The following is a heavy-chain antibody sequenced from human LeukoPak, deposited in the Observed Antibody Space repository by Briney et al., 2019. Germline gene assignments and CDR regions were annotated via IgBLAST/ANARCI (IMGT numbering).Heavy chain of an antibody. V-gene: IGHV4-34*01. CDR1: GGSFSGYY. CDR2: INHSGST. CDR3: ARESFEWELLTDYYYYYGMDV. Sequence: SETLSLTCGVYGGSFSGYYWSWIRQPPGKGLEWIGEINHSGSTNYNPSLKSRVTISVDTSKNRFSLKLSSVTAADTAVYYCARESFEWELLTDYYYYYGMDVWGQGTTVTVSS. D-gene: IGHD1-26*01. J-gene: IGHJ6*02.